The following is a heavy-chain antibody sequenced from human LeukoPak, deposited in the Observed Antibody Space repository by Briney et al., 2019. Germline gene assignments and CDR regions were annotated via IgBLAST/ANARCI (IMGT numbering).Heavy chain of an antibody. Sequence: PGGSLSLSCAASGFTFSNYAMNWVRQAPGKGLEWVSTISSSGDSAFFSDSVKGRFTISRDNSRNTLYLQMSSLRAEDTATYFCAKPFAYGSGSYFSAFDSWGQGTLVTVSS. V-gene: IGHV3-23*01. J-gene: IGHJ4*02. CDR3: AKPFAYGSGSYFSAFDS. D-gene: IGHD3-10*01. CDR1: GFTFSNYA. CDR2: ISSSGDSA.